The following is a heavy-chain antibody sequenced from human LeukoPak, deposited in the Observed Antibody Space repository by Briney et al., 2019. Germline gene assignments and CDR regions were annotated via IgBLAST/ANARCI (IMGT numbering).Heavy chain of an antibody. D-gene: IGHD2-2*02. V-gene: IGHV5-51*01. J-gene: IGHJ3*02. CDR2: IHPGYSYT. CDR1: GSHFTTFW. Sequence: GESLKISFKGSGSHFTTFWIGWGRPMPGKGLEGMGIIHPGYSYTRYSPSFQRQVTISADKSISTASLQWSSLKASDTAMYYCARHDVCSSTRCYNTYDIWGQGTMVTVSS. CDR3: ARHDVCSSTRCYNTYDI.